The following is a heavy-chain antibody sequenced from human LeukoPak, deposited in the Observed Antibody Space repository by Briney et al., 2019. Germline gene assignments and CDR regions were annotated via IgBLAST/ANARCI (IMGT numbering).Heavy chain of an antibody. V-gene: IGHV3-48*02. J-gene: IGHJ5*02. CDR1: GFNFSSYS. D-gene: IGHD2-2*01. CDR2: ISSSTRRI. CDR3: AREFPPHCSSTSCYPDH. Sequence: GGSLRLSCAASGFNFSSYSLNWVRQAPGKGLEWVSYISSSTRRIYYADSVKGRFTISRDSAKNSLYLQMDSLRDEDTAMYYCAREFPPHCSSTSCYPDHWGQGALVTVSS.